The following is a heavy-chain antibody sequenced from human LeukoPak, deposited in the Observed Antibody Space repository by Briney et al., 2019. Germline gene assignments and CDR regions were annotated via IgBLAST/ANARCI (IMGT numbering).Heavy chain of an antibody. Sequence: ASVKVSCKASGGTFSSYAISWVRQAPGQGLEWMGGIIPIFGTANYAQKFQGRVTITADESTSTAYMELSSLRSEGTAVYYCARAPVPDVVVVAATFWFDPWGQGTLVTVSS. V-gene: IGHV1-69*13. CDR3: ARAPVPDVVVVAATFWFDP. D-gene: IGHD2-15*01. CDR2: IIPIFGTA. CDR1: GGTFSSYA. J-gene: IGHJ5*02.